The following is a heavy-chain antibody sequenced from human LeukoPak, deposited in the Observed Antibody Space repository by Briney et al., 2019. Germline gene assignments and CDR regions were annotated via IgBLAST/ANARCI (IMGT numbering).Heavy chain of an antibody. CDR2: IYTSGST. CDR1: GGSISSYY. Sequence: SETLSLTCTVSGGSISSYYWSWIRQPPGKGLEWIGYIYTSGSTNYNPSLKSRVTISVDTSRNQFSLKLSSVTAADTAVYYYARHGRDGYNYWGQGTLVTVSS. J-gene: IGHJ4*02. CDR3: ARHGRDGYNY. D-gene: IGHD5-24*01. V-gene: IGHV4-4*09.